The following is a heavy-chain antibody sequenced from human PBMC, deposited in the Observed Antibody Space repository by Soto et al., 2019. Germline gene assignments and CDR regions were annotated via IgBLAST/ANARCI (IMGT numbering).Heavy chain of an antibody. Sequence: QVQLVQSGAEVKKPGASVKVSCKAIGYSFTSYYMNWVRQAPGQGLEWMGTIYPGGVNRGYAQKLKGRVTMTTETSTSTLYMELNSLTSEDTAVYYCARDQSGHDLVCWFDPWGQGTLVPVSS. CDR2: IYPGGVNR. J-gene: IGHJ5*02. CDR3: ARDQSGHDLVCWFDP. D-gene: IGHD1-26*01. V-gene: IGHV1-46*03. CDR1: GYSFTSYY.